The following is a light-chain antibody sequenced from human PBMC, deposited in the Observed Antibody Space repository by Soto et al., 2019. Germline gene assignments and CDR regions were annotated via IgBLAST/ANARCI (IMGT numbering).Light chain of an antibody. CDR3: SSYTSSDTLV. CDR1: SSDDGGYNL. Sequence: QSALTQPASVSGSPGQSITISCTGTSSDDGGYNLVSWYQQHTGKAPKLMIYEVSNRPSGVSNRFSGSKSGNTDSLTISWLQAEDEADYYCSSYTSSDTLVFGGGTKVTVL. V-gene: IGLV2-14*01. CDR2: EVS. J-gene: IGLJ3*02.